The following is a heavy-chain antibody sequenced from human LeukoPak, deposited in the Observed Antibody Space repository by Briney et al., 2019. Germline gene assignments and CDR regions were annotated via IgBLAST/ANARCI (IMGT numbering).Heavy chain of an antibody. CDR2: IYTSGST. D-gene: IGHD4/OR15-4a*01. J-gene: IGHJ4*02. CDR3: ARDRFYGGAVAPIDY. CDR1: GGSISSYY. V-gene: IGHV4-4*07. Sequence: SETLSLTCTVSGGSISSYYWSWIRQPAGKGLEWIGRIYTSGSTNYNPSLKSRVTILVDTSKNQVSLKLSSVTAADTAVYYCARDRFYGGAVAPIDYWGQGTLVTVSS.